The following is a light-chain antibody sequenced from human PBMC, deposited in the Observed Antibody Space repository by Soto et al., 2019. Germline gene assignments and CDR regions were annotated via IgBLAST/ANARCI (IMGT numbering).Light chain of an antibody. J-gene: IGKJ1*01. Sequence: EIVLTQSPSTWSLSTGEIGTLPRRASQSVSSYLAWYQQKPGQAPRLLIYDASNRATGIPARFSGSGSGTDFTLTISSLEPEDFAVYYCQQRSNWPRTFGQGTKVDI. CDR1: QSVSSY. V-gene: IGKV3-11*01. CDR3: QQRSNWPRT. CDR2: DAS.